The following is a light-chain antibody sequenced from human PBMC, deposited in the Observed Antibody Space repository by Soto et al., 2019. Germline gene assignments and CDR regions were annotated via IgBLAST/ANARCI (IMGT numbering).Light chain of an antibody. CDR1: QSISSW. V-gene: IGKV1-5*01. CDR2: DAS. CDR3: QQYHSYYPWT. J-gene: IGKJ1*01. Sequence: DIQVNQSPSTLSSNVGDRLTITCRASQSISSWLAWYQQKPGKPPKLLIYDASSLESGVPSRFSGSGSGTDFSLTITSLQPDDSATYYCQQYHSYYPWTFGQGTKVDIK.